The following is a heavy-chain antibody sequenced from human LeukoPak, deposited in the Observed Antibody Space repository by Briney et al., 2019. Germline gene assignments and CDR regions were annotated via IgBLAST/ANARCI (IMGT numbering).Heavy chain of an antibody. Sequence: GGSLRLSCAAYGFTVITNDMTWVRQAPGKGLEWVSVLYSGGNTKYADSVQGRFTISRDNSKNTLYLEMNSLSPDDTAVYYCARGVEPLAANTLAYWGQGTLVTVSS. J-gene: IGHJ4*02. D-gene: IGHD1-14*01. CDR2: LYSGGNT. CDR3: ARGVEPLAANTLAY. V-gene: IGHV3-53*01. CDR1: GFTVITND.